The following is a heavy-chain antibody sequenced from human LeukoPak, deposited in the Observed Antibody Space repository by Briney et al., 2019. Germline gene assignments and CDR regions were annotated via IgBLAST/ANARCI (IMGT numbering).Heavy chain of an antibody. CDR3: ARGYSYETPPDY. CDR2: ISSSSSYI. Sequence: KTGGSLRLSCAASGFTFSSYEMNWVRQAPGKGLEWVSSISSSSSYIYYADSVKGRFTISRDNAKNSLYLQMNSLRAEDTAVYYCARGYSYETPPDYWGQGTLVTVSS. D-gene: IGHD5-18*01. CDR1: GFTFSSYE. V-gene: IGHV3-21*01. J-gene: IGHJ4*02.